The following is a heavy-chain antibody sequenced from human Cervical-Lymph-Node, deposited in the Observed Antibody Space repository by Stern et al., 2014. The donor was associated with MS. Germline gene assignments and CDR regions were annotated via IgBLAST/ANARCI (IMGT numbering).Heavy chain of an antibody. J-gene: IGHJ4*02. D-gene: IGHD3-16*01. CDR2: INPNGSVT. V-gene: IGHV1-46*01. Sequence: QVQLMQSGPEVKKPGASVMVSCKTSGYTFTNYYIHWVRQAPGQGLEWMGIINPNGSVTASAQKFQDRLTMTRDTSTTTVYMRLITLTSEDTAMYYCTRAVGGVGSEWGQGTLVFVSS. CDR1: GYTFTNYY. CDR3: TRAVGGVGSE.